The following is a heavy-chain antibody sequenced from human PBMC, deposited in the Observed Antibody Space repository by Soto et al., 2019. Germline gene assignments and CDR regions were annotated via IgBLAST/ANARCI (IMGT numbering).Heavy chain of an antibody. J-gene: IGHJ5*02. Sequence: QARLVQSGGGLVQSGRSLTLSCEASGFLFSTSTLNWVRRAPGKGLEWVAGISSRGTDIYYADSVKGRFTISRDNPKYTLYLLLDRVKSDDTAVYFCATLGRADYPPLAAWGQGTLVTVSS. CDR1: GFLFSTST. V-gene: IGHV3-30*14. CDR3: ATLGRADYPPLAA. CDR2: ISSRGTDI. D-gene: IGHD4-17*01.